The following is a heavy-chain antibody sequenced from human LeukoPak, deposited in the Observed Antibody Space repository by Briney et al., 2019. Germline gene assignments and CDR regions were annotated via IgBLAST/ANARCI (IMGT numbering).Heavy chain of an antibody. CDR1: GDSVSSNSAA. J-gene: IGHJ5*02. D-gene: IGHD6-13*01. Sequence: SQTLSLTCAISGDSVSSNSAAWNWIRQSPSRGLEWLGRTYYRSKWYNDYAVSVKSRITINPDTSKNQFSLQLNSVTPEDTAVYYCARDPIAAAGIDNWFDPWGQGTLVTVSS. V-gene: IGHV6-1*01. CDR3: ARDPIAAAGIDNWFDP. CDR2: TYYRSKWYN.